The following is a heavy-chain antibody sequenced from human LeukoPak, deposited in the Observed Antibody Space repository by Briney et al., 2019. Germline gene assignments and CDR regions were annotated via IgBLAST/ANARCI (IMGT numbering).Heavy chain of an antibody. CDR2: IWYDGRKK. CDR1: GLTFCSYG. J-gene: IGHJ4*02. D-gene: IGHD3-10*01. CDR3: GKDRYYGSGSHGFDY. Sequence: PGGSPRLSSAASGLTFCSYGMHWVRQAPGKGLKWVAVIWYDGRKKCYAHPVKGRFTISRDNSKNTLYLQMNSLREEDAAVYYCGKDRYYGSGSHGFDYWGQGALVTISS. V-gene: IGHV3-33*06.